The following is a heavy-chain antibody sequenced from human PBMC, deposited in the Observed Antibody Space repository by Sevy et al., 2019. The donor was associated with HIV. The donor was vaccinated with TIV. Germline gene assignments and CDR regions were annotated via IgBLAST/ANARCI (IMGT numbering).Heavy chain of an antibody. CDR2: IYYSGST. V-gene: IGHV4-59*01. CDR3: ARENYDFWSGYYSRSFAFDI. CDR1: DGSISSYY. Sequence: SETLSLTCTVSDGSISSYYWSWIRQPPGKGLEWIGYIYYSGSTNYNPSLKSRVTISVDTSKNQFSLKLSSVTAADTAVYYCARENYDFWSGYYSRSFAFDIWGQGTMVTVSS. J-gene: IGHJ3*02. D-gene: IGHD3-3*01.